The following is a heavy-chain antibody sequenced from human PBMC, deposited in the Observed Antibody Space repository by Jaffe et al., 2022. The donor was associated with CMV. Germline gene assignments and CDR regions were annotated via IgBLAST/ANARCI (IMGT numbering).Heavy chain of an antibody. Sequence: QVQLVESGGGVVQPGRSLRLSCAASGFTFSSYGMHWVRQAPGKGLEWVAVIWYDGSNKYYADSVKGRFTISRDNSKNTLYLQMNSLRAEDTAVYYCARDFYYDYVWGSYRPTYYYMDVWGKGTTVTVSS. D-gene: IGHD3-16*02. CDR3: ARDFYYDYVWGSYRPTYYYMDV. V-gene: IGHV3-33*08. J-gene: IGHJ6*03. CDR2: IWYDGSNK. CDR1: GFTFSSYG.